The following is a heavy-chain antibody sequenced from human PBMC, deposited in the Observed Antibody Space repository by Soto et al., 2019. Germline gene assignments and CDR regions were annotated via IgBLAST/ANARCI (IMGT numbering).Heavy chain of an antibody. D-gene: IGHD3-3*01. CDR2: IYWDDDK. CDR1: GFSLSTSGVG. Sequence: QITLKESGPTLVKPTQTLTLTCTFSGFSLSTSGVGVGWIRQPPGKALEWLALIYWDDDKRYSPSLKSRLTITEHTSKNQVVLTMTNMDPVDTATYYCAHSKTVFGVVIWFDPWGQGTLVTVSS. V-gene: IGHV2-5*02. J-gene: IGHJ5*02. CDR3: AHSKTVFGVVIWFDP.